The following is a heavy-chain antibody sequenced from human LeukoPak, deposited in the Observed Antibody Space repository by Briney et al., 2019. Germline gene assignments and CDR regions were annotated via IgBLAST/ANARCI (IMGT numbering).Heavy chain of an antibody. CDR2: IKQDGSEK. J-gene: IGHJ3*02. V-gene: IGHV3-7*01. Sequence: QPGGSLRLSCAASGFTFSSYWMSWVRQAPGKGLEWVANIKQDGSEKYYVDSVKGRFTISRDNAKKSLCLQMNSLRAEDTALYYCARGPGDFDASDIWGQGTMVTVSS. D-gene: IGHD1-14*01. CDR3: ARGPGDFDASDI. CDR1: GFTFSSYW.